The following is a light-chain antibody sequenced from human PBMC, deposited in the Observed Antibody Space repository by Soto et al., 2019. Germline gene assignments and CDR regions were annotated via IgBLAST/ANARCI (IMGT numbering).Light chain of an antibody. V-gene: IGKV3-15*01. J-gene: IGKJ4*01. Sequence: EIVMTQSPATLSVSPGEGATLSCRASQIVSSNLAWYQHKPGQAPRLLIFGASTRATGIPATFSGSGSGAEFSLTISALQSEEFAIYYCQQYSNWPLTFGGGTKVGIK. CDR2: GAS. CDR3: QQYSNWPLT. CDR1: QIVSSN.